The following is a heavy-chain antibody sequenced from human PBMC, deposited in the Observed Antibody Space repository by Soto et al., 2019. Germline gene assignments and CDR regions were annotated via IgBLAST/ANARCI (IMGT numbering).Heavy chain of an antibody. Sequence: SVKVSCKASGGTLSSYAGSWVRQAPGQGLEWMGGIIPIFGTANYAQKFQGRVTITADESTSTAYMELSSLRSEDTAVYYCARDPYGSGSPSGMDVWGQGTTVTVSS. CDR1: GGTLSSYA. D-gene: IGHD3-10*01. J-gene: IGHJ6*02. CDR2: IIPIFGTA. V-gene: IGHV1-69*13. CDR3: ARDPYGSGSPSGMDV.